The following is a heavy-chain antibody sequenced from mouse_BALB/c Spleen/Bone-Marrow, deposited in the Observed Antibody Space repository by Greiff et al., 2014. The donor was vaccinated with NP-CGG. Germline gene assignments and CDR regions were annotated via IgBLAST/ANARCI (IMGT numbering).Heavy chain of an antibody. J-gene: IGHJ3*01. D-gene: IGHD2-4*01. CDR2: ISGGGSYT. Sequence: EVQLVESGGGLVKSGGSLKLSCAASGFSFNSYGMSWVRQTPEKRLEWVATISGGGSYTFYPDSVKGRFTISRDNAKNNLYLQLSNLRSEDTALYYCARHAYYDQTEVSFVYWGQGTLVTVSA. V-gene: IGHV5-9-2*01. CDR1: GFSFNSYG. CDR3: ARHAYYDQTEVSFVY.